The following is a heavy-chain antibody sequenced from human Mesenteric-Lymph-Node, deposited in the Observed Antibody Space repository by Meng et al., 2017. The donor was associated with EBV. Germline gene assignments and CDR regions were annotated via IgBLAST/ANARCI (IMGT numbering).Heavy chain of an antibody. CDR2: IYYSGST. Sequence: VQLKESGPGLVKPSETLSPTCTVSGGSVSSGSYYWSWIRQPPGKGLEWIGYIYYSGSTNYNPSLKSRVTISVDTSKNQFSLKLSSVTAADTAVYYCARATVKNWFDPWGQGTLVTVSS. CDR3: ARATVKNWFDP. V-gene: IGHV4-61*01. D-gene: IGHD4-17*01. CDR1: GGSVSSGSYY. J-gene: IGHJ5*02.